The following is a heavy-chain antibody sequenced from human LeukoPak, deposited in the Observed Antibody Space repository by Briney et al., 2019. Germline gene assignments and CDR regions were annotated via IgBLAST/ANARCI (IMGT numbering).Heavy chain of an antibody. CDR1: RFTFSTYW. Sequence: PGGSLRLSCAASRFTFSTYWMHWVRQAPGKGLVWVSRINSDGGSTGYADSVKGRFTISRDNAKNTLYLQMNSLRAEDTALYYCARGVSEYSSGWREKFDYWGQGTLVTVSS. D-gene: IGHD6-19*01. V-gene: IGHV3-74*01. J-gene: IGHJ4*02. CDR3: ARGVSEYSSGWREKFDY. CDR2: INSDGGST.